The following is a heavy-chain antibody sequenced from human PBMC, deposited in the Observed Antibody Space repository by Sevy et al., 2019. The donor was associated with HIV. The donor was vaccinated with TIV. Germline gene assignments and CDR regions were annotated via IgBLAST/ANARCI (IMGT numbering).Heavy chain of an antibody. Sequence: SETLSLTCTVSGGSISSYYWSWIRQPAGKGLEWIGRIYTSGSTNYNPSLKSRVTMSVDTSKNQFSLKLSSVTAADTAVYYCVRDGCSGGSCYHYYYYYGMDVWGQGTTVTVSS. V-gene: IGHV4-4*07. J-gene: IGHJ6*02. CDR1: GGSISSYY. D-gene: IGHD2-15*01. CDR3: VRDGCSGGSCYHYYYYYGMDV. CDR2: IYTSGST.